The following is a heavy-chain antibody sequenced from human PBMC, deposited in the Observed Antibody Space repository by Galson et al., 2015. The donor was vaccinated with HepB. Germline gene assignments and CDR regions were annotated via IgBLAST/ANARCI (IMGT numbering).Heavy chain of an antibody. CDR1: GYTFTSYD. J-gene: IGHJ6*02. Sequence: SVKVSCKASGYTFTSYDINWVRQATGQGLEWMGWMNPNSGNTGYAQKFQGRVTMTRNTSISTAYMELSSLRSEDTAVYYCARGMYSSGWYGNYYYGMDVWGQGTTVTVSS. D-gene: IGHD6-19*01. V-gene: IGHV1-8*01. CDR2: MNPNSGNT. CDR3: ARGMYSSGWYGNYYYGMDV.